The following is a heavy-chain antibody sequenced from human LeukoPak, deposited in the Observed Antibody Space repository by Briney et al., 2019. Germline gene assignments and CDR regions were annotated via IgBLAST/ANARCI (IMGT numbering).Heavy chain of an antibody. Sequence: SETLSLTCTVSGGSISSGDYYWSWIRQPPGKGLEWIGYIYYSGSTYYNPSLKSRVTISVDTSKNQFSLKLSSVTAADTAVYYCARNYDYVWGSYRERYYFDYWGQGTLVTVSS. CDR1: GGSISSGDYY. V-gene: IGHV4-30-4*01. CDR2: IYYSGST. J-gene: IGHJ4*02. CDR3: ARNYDYVWGSYRERYYFDY. D-gene: IGHD3-16*02.